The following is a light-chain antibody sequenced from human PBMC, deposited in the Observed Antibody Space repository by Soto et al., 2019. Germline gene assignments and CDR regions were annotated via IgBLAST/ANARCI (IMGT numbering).Light chain of an antibody. Sequence: QSALTQPPSVSGAPGQRVSISCTGSTSNIGAPYDVHWYQHLPGTAPKLLIYGDSNRPSGVPDRFSGPKSGTSASLAIIRLQAEDEGDYYCQSYDLSLRNYVFGSGTKVTVL. J-gene: IGLJ1*01. CDR2: GDS. CDR3: QSYDLSLRNYV. CDR1: TSNIGAPYD. V-gene: IGLV1-40*01.